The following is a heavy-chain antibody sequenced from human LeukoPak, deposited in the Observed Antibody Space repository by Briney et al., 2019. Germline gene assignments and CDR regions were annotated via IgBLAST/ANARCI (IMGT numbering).Heavy chain of an antibody. CDR3: ADPGSGY. D-gene: IGHD3-10*01. Sequence: GGSLRLSCAASGFTFSSYGMHWVRQAPGKGLEWVAVISYDGSNKYYADSVKGRFTISRDNAKNSLYLQMNSLRADDTAVYYCADPGSGYWGQGTLVTVSS. J-gene: IGHJ4*02. CDR1: GFTFSSYG. V-gene: IGHV3-30*03. CDR2: ISYDGSNK.